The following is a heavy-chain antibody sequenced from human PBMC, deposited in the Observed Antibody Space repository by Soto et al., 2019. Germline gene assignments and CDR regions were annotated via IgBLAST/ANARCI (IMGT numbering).Heavy chain of an antibody. CDR3: AKDKGPRNCSTRNCFWVALGMDV. V-gene: IGHV3-9*01. CDR1: GFTFDDYA. Sequence: PGGSLSLSCAASGFTFDDYAMHWVRQAPGKGLEWVSGISWNSDTIGYADSVRGRFTISRDNAGNSLYLQMNSLGAEDTALYYCAKDKGPRNCSTRNCFWVALGMDVWGQGTTVTVSS. J-gene: IGHJ6*02. CDR2: ISWNSDTI. D-gene: IGHD2-2*01.